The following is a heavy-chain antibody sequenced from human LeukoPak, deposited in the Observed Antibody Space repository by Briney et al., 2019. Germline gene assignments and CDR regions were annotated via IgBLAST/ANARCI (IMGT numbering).Heavy chain of an antibody. J-gene: IGHJ4*02. CDR2: ISSNGGST. Sequence: GGSLRLSCAASGFTFSSYAMHWVRQAPGNGLEYVSAISSNGGSTYYANSVKGRFTISRDNSKNTLYLQMGSLRAEDMAVYYCARGYRYDILTGNFDYWGQGTLVTVSS. CDR3: ARGYRYDILTGNFDY. D-gene: IGHD3-9*01. V-gene: IGHV3-64*01. CDR1: GFTFSSYA.